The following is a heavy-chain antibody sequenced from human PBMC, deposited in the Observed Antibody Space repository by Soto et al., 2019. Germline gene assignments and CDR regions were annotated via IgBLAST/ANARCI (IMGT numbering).Heavy chain of an antibody. CDR3: ARDLEQLPNYYYYGMGV. CDR2: ISYDGSNK. CDR1: GFTFSSYA. D-gene: IGHD3-3*01. V-gene: IGHV3-30-3*01. Sequence: PGGSLRLSCAASGFTFSSYAMHWVRQAPGKGLEWVAVISYDGSNKYYADSVKGRFTISRDNSKNTLYLQMNSLRAEDTAVYYCARDLEQLPNYYYYGMGVWGQGTKVTVSS. J-gene: IGHJ6*02.